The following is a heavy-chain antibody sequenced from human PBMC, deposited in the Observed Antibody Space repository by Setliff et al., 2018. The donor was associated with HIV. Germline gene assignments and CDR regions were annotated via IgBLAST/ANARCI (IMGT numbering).Heavy chain of an antibody. J-gene: IGHJ4*02. V-gene: IGHV5-51*01. D-gene: IGHD2-21*02. CDR3: TKRRRAPGTADLEAF. CDR2: IYPGDSTI. CDR1: GYPFTYYW. Sequence: PGESLKISCQASGYPFTYYWIGWVRQRPGEGLEWVGVIYPGDSTIRYSPSFQGQVTISADNSITTAYLQWSSLTTSDTATYFCTKRRRAPGTADLEAFWAQGTLVTVSS.